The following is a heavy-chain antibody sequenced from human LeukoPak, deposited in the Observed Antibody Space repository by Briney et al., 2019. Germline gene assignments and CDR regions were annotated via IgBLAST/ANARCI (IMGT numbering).Heavy chain of an antibody. CDR2: IYSGGST. J-gene: IGHJ3*02. D-gene: IGHD6-19*01. CDR3: ARDQWYSSGWYNEMDAFDI. V-gene: IGHV3-66*02. Sequence: PGGSLRLSCAASGFTVSSNYMSWVRQAPGKGLEWVSVIYSGGSTYYADSVKGRFTISRDNSKNTLYLQMNSLRAEDTAVYYCARDQWYSSGWYNEMDAFDIWGQGTMVTVSS. CDR1: GFTVSSNY.